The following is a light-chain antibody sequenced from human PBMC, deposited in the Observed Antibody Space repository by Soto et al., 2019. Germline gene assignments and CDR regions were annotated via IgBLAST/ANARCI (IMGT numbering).Light chain of an antibody. J-gene: IGKJ2*01. CDR2: GAS. CDR1: QTITWKY. CDR3: QNYGDSPYT. V-gene: IGKV3-20*01. Sequence: EIVLTQSPDTLSLSPGERATLSCRADQTITWKYLAWYQQKPGQAPRLLIYGASIRATGIPDRFSGSVSGTDFALTISRLEPEDFAVYYCQNYGDSPYTFGQGTNLEIK.